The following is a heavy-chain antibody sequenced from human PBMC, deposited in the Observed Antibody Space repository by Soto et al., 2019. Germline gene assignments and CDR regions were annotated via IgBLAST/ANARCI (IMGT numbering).Heavy chain of an antibody. V-gene: IGHV6-1*01. D-gene: IGHD6-19*01. CDR1: VDSVSSNTAA. Sequence: SPTLSLTGVICVDSVSSNTAAWNWIRSSPSRGLEWLGRTYYRSNWRHDYAVSVKSRITVNPDTSKNHFSLQLNSVTPDDTAVYYCARGVSGSGFDLWGQGTLVTVSS. J-gene: IGHJ4*02. CDR3: ARGVSGSGFDL. CDR2: TYYRSNWRH.